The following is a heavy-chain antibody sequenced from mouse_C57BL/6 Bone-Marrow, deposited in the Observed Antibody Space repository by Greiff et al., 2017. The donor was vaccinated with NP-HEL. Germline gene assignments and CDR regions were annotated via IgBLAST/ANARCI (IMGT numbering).Heavy chain of an antibody. CDR2: ISYDGSN. Sequence: VQLKESGPGLVKPSQSLSLTCSVTGYSITSGYYWNWIRQFPGNKLEWMGYISYDGSNNYNPSLKNRISITRDTSKNQFFLKLNSVTTEDTATYYCARDLREMAWFAYWGQGTLVTVSA. V-gene: IGHV3-6*01. J-gene: IGHJ3*01. CDR3: ARDLREMAWFAY. CDR1: GYSITSGYY.